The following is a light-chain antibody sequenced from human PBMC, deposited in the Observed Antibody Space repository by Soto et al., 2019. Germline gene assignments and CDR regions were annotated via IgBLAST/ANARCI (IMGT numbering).Light chain of an antibody. CDR3: QQRGKWPPWT. CDR1: QSVGNS. CDR2: EAS. J-gene: IGKJ1*01. V-gene: IGKV3-11*01. Sequence: EIVLTQSPDTLSLSPGERATLSCRASQSVGNSLAWYQHKPGQTPTLLIFEASQRATGIPARFRGSGSGTDFTLTISSLEPEDFAVYYCQQRGKWPPWTFGQGTKVDI.